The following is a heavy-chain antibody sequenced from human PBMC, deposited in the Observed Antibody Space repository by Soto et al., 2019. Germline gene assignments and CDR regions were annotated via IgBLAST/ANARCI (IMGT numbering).Heavy chain of an antibody. CDR1: GYTFTSYY. V-gene: IGHV1-46*01. CDR3: ARFSRWEPLLPGMDD. D-gene: IGHD2-15*01. Sequence: EASVKVSCKASGYTFTSYYMHWVRQAPGQGLEWMGIINPSGGSTSYAQKFQGRVTMTRDTSTSTVYMELSSLRSEDTAVYYCARFSRWEPLLPGMDDWGQGSLVTVSS. CDR2: INPSGGST. J-gene: IGHJ4*02.